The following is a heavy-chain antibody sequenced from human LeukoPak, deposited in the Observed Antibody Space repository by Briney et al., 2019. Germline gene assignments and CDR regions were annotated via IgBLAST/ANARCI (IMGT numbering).Heavy chain of an antibody. CDR3: ARVNYYDSLDY. CDR1: GFTFSSYA. V-gene: IGHV3-23*01. Sequence: GGSLRLSCAASGFTFSSYAMSWVRQASGKGLEWVSAISGSGGSTYYAASVKGRFTISRDNSENTLYLQMNSLRAEDTAVYYCARVNYYDSLDYWGQGTLVTVSS. D-gene: IGHD3-22*01. J-gene: IGHJ4*02. CDR2: ISGSGGST.